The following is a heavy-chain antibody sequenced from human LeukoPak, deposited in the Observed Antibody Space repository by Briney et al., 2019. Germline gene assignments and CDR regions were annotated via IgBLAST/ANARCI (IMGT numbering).Heavy chain of an antibody. J-gene: IGHJ4*02. Sequence: GGSLRLSCAASGFTFSSYAMSWVRQVPGKGLEWVSVISGSGGSTYYADSVKGRFTISRDNSKNTLYLQMNSLRAEDTAVYYCAKSVSAVAAHWGYWGQGTLVTVSS. CDR1: GFTFSSYA. CDR3: AKSVSAVAAHWGY. V-gene: IGHV3-23*01. CDR2: ISGSGGST. D-gene: IGHD6-19*01.